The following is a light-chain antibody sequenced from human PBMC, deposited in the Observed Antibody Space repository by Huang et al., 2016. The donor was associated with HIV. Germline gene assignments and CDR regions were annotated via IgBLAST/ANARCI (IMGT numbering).Light chain of an antibody. V-gene: IGKV3-20*01. Sequence: DIVLTQSPGTLSLSPRERAALSCRASQNITNNFLAWYQPRSGQTPRLLIYGASNRAMGIPDRFSGSGSGTDFTLIISRLEPQDSAVYYCQQYLSSPLTFGGGTNVEIK. CDR1: QNITNNF. J-gene: IGKJ4*01. CDR2: GAS. CDR3: QQYLSSPLT.